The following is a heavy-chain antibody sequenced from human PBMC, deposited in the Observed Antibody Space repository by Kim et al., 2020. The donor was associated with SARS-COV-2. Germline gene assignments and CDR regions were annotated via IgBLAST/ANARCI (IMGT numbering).Heavy chain of an antibody. D-gene: IGHD7-27*01. Sequence: GGSLRLSCAASGFTFSSHGMHWVRHTPGKGLVWVSRINSDGSDTSYADSVTGRFTISRDNARNTLFLQMNSLTAADTAVYYCARNNWGIDYWGQGTRVTVSS. CDR3: ARNNWGIDY. CDR2: INSDGSDT. V-gene: IGHV3-74*01. J-gene: IGHJ4*02. CDR1: GFTFSSHG.